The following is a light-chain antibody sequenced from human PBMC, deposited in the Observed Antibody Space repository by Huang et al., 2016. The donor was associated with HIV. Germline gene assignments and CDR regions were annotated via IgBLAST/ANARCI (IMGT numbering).Light chain of an antibody. CDR2: GAS. CDR3: QQYGTSAT. V-gene: IGKV3-20*01. J-gene: IGKJ4*01. Sequence: EIVLTQSPGTLSLSPGERATLSCGASRTVSSNYLAWYQQKPGQAPRLLIYGASSRATGIPDRVSGSGSGTDFTLTISRLEPEDFAVDYCQQYGTSATFGGGTKVE. CDR1: RTVSSNY.